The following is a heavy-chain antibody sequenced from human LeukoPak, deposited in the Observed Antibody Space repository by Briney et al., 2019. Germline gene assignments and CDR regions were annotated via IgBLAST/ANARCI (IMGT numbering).Heavy chain of an antibody. V-gene: IGHV4-39*01. J-gene: IGHJ3*01. Sequence: SETLSLTCTVSGGSISSSSYYWGWIRQPPGKGLEWIGSIYYSGSTYYNPSLKSRVTISVDTSKNQFSLKVTSVTAADTAVYYCAKNLRGSPGAFDLWGQGTMVTFSS. CDR3: AKNLRGSPGAFDL. D-gene: IGHD5-12*01. CDR1: GGSISSSSYY. CDR2: IYYSGST.